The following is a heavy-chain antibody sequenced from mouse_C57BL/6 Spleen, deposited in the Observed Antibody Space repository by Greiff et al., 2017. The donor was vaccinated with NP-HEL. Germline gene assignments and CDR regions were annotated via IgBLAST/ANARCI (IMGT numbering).Heavy chain of an antibody. CDR3: ARPSYSVTTGFAY. CDR2: IDPSDGYT. J-gene: IGHJ3*01. CDR1: GYTFTSYW. D-gene: IGHD2-5*01. V-gene: IGHV1-50*01. Sequence: VQLQQPGAELVKPGASVKLSCKASGYTFTSYWMQWVKQRPGQGLEWIGEIDPSDGYTNYNQKFKGKATLTVDTSSSTAYMQLSSLTSEDSAVYYCARPSYSVTTGFAYWGQGTMVTVSA.